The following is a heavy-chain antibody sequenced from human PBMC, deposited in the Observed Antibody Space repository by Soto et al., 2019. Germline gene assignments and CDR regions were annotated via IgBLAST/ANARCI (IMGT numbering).Heavy chain of an antibody. CDR1: GFTFSSYG. CDR2: IWYDGSNK. J-gene: IGHJ4*02. V-gene: IGHV3-33*01. Sequence: QVQLVEFGGGVVQPGRSLRLSCAASGFTFSSYGMHWVRQAPGKGLEWVAVIWYDGSNKYYADSVKGRFTISRDNSKNTLYLQMNSLRAEDTAVYYCARDLRDGGYSLDYWGQGTLVTVSS. CDR3: ARDLRDGGYSLDY. D-gene: IGHD5-12*01.